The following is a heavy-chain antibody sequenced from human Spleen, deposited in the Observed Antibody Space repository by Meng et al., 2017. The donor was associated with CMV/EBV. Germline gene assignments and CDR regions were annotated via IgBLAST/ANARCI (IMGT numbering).Heavy chain of an antibody. Sequence: ASVKVSCKASGYTFTGYYMHWVRQAPGQGLEWMGWINPNSGGTNYAQKFQGRVTMTRDTSISTAYMELSRLRSDDTAVYYCARDRTIVVVPAAILGPANLLPGMDVWGQGTTVTVSS. D-gene: IGHD2-2*02. J-gene: IGHJ6*02. CDR3: ARDRTIVVVPAAILGPANLLPGMDV. CDR2: INPNSGGT. V-gene: IGHV1-2*02. CDR1: GYTFTGYY.